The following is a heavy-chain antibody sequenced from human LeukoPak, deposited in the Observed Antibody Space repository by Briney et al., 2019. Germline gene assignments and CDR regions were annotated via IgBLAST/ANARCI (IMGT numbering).Heavy chain of an antibody. J-gene: IGHJ4*02. CDR3: AKDSNGWYQRGSNYFDY. Sequence: GGSLRLSCVGSGFTSIAYAMNWVRQAPGKGLEWVSTISGSGSSTYYVDSVKGRFTISRDNSKNTLYLQMNSLRAEDTAEYYCAKDSNGWYQRGSNYFDYWGQGTLVTVSS. D-gene: IGHD6-19*01. V-gene: IGHV3-23*01. CDR2: ISGSGSST. CDR1: GFTSIAYA.